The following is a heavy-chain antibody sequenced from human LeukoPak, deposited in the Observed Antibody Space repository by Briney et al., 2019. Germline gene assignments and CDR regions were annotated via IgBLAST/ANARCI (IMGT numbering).Heavy chain of an antibody. D-gene: IGHD4-17*01. V-gene: IGHV4-59*08. CDR3: ARHTVTKRVVYGMDV. CDR1: GGSISSYY. J-gene: IGHJ6*01. CDR2: IYYSGST. Sequence: SETLSLTCTVSGGSISSYYWSWIGQPPGKGLEWIGHIYYSGSTNYNTSLNSRVTISVDTPKNQFSLKLSSVTAADTAVYYYARHTVTKRVVYGMDVWGQGTTVTVSS.